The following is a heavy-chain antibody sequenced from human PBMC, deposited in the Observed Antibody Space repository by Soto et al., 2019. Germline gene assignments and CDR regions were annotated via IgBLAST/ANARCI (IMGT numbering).Heavy chain of an antibody. CDR2: ISPDSGGT. D-gene: IGHD2-2*01. Sequence: VASVKVSCKASGYTLPGDYMHWWRQAPGQGLEWMGLISPDSGGTNYAQKFQGRVTMTRDTSITTAYMELSSLRSDDTAVYFCARDSGYCTSTSCYYFDSWGQGSQVTVSS. V-gene: IGHV1-2*02. CDR3: ARDSGYCTSTSCYYFDS. CDR1: GYTLPGDY. J-gene: IGHJ4*02.